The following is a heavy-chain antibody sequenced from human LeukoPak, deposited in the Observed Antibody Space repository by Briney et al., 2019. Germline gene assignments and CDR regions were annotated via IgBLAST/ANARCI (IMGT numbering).Heavy chain of an antibody. J-gene: IGHJ4*02. CDR3: ARGIADPYSFDS. CDR1: VGLLNFYY. CDR2: IYSTGST. D-gene: IGHD2-15*01. V-gene: IGHV4-4*07. Sequence: SQTLSLTCTVSVGLLNFYYWSWITHPAAKGLVWIGRIYSTGSTNYSTSLKSRVTMSVDKSKNPVSLNMSSVTAADTAVYYCARGIADPYSFDSWGQGTLVTVSS.